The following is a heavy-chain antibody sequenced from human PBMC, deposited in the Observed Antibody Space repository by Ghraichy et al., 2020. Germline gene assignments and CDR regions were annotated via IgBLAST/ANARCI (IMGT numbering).Heavy chain of an antibody. Sequence: SQTLSLTCAISGDYVSSNTASWNWVRQSPSRGLEWLGRTYYRSEWYYDYAVSVKGRITFIPDTSRNQVSLELKSVTPEDTAVYYCARDKPHRSKAGNFDYWGQGTLVTVSS. D-gene: IGHD6-13*01. V-gene: IGHV6-1*01. CDR1: GDYVSSNTAS. CDR3: ARDKPHRSKAGNFDY. J-gene: IGHJ4*02. CDR2: TYYRSEWYY.